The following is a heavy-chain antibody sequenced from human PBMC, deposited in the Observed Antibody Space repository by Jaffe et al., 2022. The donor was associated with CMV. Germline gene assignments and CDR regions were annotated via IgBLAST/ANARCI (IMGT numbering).Heavy chain of an antibody. CDR1: GFTFSSYA. CDR2: ISGSGGST. Sequence: EVQLLESGGGLVQPGGSLRLSCAASGFTFSSYAMSWVRQAPGKGLEWVSAISGSGGSTYYADSVKGRFTISRDNSKNTLYLQMNSLRAEDTAVYYCAKVGGYDILTGYYWGYYFDYWGQGTLVTVSS. J-gene: IGHJ4*02. V-gene: IGHV3-23*01. CDR3: AKVGGYDILTGYYWGYYFDY. D-gene: IGHD3-9*01.